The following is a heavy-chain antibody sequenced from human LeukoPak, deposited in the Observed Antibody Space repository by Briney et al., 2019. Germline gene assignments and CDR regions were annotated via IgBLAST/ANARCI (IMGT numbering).Heavy chain of an antibody. CDR2: ISSSSSYI. CDR1: GFTFSSYS. Sequence: GGSLRLSCAASGFTFSSYSMNWVRQAPGKGLEWVSSISSSSSYIYYADSVKGRFTISRDNAKNSLYLQMNSLRAEDTAVYYCARATHYYDSSGYDAFDIWGQGTMVTVSS. J-gene: IGHJ3*02. CDR3: ARATHYYDSSGYDAFDI. V-gene: IGHV3-21*01. D-gene: IGHD3-22*01.